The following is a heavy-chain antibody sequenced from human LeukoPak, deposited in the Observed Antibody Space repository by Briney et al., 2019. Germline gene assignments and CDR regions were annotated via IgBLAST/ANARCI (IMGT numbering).Heavy chain of an antibody. Sequence: SETLSLTCTVSGGSISSYYWSWIRQPAGKGLEWIGRIYTSGSTNYNPSLKSRVTISVDTSKNQFSLKLSSVTAADTAVYYCARGVFFRAYDFKPYDSHFDYWGQGTLVTVSS. CDR3: ARGVFFRAYDFKPYDSHFDY. CDR2: IYTSGST. CDR1: GGSISSYY. D-gene: IGHD3-3*01. V-gene: IGHV4-4*07. J-gene: IGHJ4*02.